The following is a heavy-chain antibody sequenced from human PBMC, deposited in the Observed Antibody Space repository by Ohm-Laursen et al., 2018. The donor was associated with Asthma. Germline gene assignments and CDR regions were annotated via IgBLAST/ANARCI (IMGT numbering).Heavy chain of an antibody. Sequence: SETLSLTCSVSGGSVSGYDWSWVRQAPGRELEWIAYIQSSGGANYNPSLQSRVTLSTDTSTNQVSLRLSSVTAADTAVYFCARLDWAQSMFDSWGQGTLVTVSS. CDR2: IQSSGGA. CDR3: ARLDWAQSMFDS. D-gene: IGHD3-9*01. J-gene: IGHJ4*02. CDR1: GGSVSGYD. V-gene: IGHV4-59*02.